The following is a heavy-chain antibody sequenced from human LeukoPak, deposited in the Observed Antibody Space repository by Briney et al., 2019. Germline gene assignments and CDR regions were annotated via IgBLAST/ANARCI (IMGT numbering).Heavy chain of an antibody. D-gene: IGHD4-17*01. V-gene: IGHV3-7*05. Sequence: GGSLRLSCAASGFTFSSYWMSWVRQAPGKGLEWVANIKQDGSEKYYVDSVKGRFTISRDNAKNSLYLQMNSLRAEDTAVYYCARDGYGDRFAFDYWGQGTLVTVSS. CDR2: IKQDGSEK. J-gene: IGHJ4*02. CDR3: ARDGYGDRFAFDY. CDR1: GFTFSSYW.